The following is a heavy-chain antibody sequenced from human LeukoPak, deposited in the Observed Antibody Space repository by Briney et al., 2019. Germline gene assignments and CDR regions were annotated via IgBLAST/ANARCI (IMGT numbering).Heavy chain of an antibody. CDR3: ARGGSESAYYFDY. D-gene: IGHD3-10*01. Sequence: ASVKVSCKASGYTFTSYAMHWVRQAPGQRLEWMGWINAGNGNTKYSQKFQGRVTITRDTSASTAYMELSSLRSEDTAVYYCARGGSESAYYFDYWGQGTLVTVSS. J-gene: IGHJ4*02. CDR2: INAGNGNT. CDR1: GYTFTSYA. V-gene: IGHV1-3*01.